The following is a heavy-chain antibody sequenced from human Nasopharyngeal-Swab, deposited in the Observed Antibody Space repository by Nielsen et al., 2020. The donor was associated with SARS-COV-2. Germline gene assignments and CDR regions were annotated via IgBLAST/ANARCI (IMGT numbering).Heavy chain of an antibody. J-gene: IGHJ2*01. Sequence: SETLSLTCAVYGGSFSGYYWSWISQPAGKGLEWIGEINHSGSTNYNPSLKSRVTISVDTSKNQFSLKLSSVTAADTAVYYCAREGPPAGWYSGSYYQSVKWYFDLWGRGTLVTVSS. D-gene: IGHD1-26*01. V-gene: IGHV4-34*01. CDR1: GGSFSGYY. CDR2: INHSGST. CDR3: AREGPPAGWYSGSYYQSVKWYFDL.